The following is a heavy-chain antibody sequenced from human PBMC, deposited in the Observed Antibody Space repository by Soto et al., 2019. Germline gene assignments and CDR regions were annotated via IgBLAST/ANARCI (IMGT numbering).Heavy chain of an antibody. V-gene: IGHV4-31*03. Sequence: QVQLQESGPGLVKPSQTLSLTRTVSGDSISRGGFYWSWIRQHPVKGLEWIGYIYYSGSTDYNPSLKSRVTISVDTSKNQFSLKLSSVTAADTAVYYCARASVGATGLYYYYYGMDVWGQGTTVTVSS. CDR3: ARASVGATGLYYYYYGMDV. J-gene: IGHJ6*02. D-gene: IGHD1-26*01. CDR2: IYYSGST. CDR1: GDSISRGGFY.